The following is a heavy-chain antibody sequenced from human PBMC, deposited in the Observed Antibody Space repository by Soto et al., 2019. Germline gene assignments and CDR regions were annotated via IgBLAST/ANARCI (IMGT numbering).Heavy chain of an antibody. CDR1: GFTFSDYA. Sequence: PGGSLRLSCAASGFTFSDYAMNWVRQPPGKGLEWVSTISAHDGSTYYIASVKGRFTISRDNSKNTLSLQMNSLRAEDTAVYYCARDPSTGSADYWGQGTLVTVSS. V-gene: IGHV3-23*01. CDR3: ARDPSTGSADY. CDR2: ISAHDGST. J-gene: IGHJ4*02. D-gene: IGHD3-9*01.